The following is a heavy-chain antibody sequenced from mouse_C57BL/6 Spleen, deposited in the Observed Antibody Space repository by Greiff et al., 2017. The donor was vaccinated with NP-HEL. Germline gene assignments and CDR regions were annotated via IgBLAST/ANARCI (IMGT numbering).Heavy chain of an antibody. CDR2: IDPETGGT. Sequence: QVQLQQSGAELVRPGASVTLSCKASGYTFTDYEMHWVKQTPVHGLEWIGAIDPETGGTAYNQKFKGKAILTADKSSSTAYMELRSLTSEDSAVYYCTDGNLAWFAYWGQGTLVTVSA. J-gene: IGHJ3*01. D-gene: IGHD2-1*01. V-gene: IGHV1-15*01. CDR1: GYTFTDYE. CDR3: TDGNLAWFAY.